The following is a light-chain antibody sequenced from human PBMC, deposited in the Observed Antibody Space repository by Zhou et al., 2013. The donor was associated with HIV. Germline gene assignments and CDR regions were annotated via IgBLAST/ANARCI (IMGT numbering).Light chain of an antibody. J-gene: IGKJ3*01. CDR3: QQSYSTPFT. CDR1: ESISSW. CDR2: KAS. Sequence: DIQMTQSPSTLSASVGDRVTITCRASESISSWLAWYQQKPGKAPKLLIYKASSLESGVPSRFSGGGSGTDFTLTISCLQPEDFATYYCQQSYSTPFTFGPGTKVDI. V-gene: IGKV1-5*03.